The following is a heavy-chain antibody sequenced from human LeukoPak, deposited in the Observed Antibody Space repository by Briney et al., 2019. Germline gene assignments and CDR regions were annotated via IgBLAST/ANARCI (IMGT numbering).Heavy chain of an antibody. CDR2: INPNSGGT. V-gene: IGHV1-2*06. J-gene: IGHJ5*02. D-gene: IGHD4-17*01. Sequence: GAPVKVSCKASGYTFTGYYMHWVRQAPGQGLEWMGRINPNSGGTNYAQKFQGRVTMTRDTSISTAYMELSRLRSDDTAVYYCARGYGDYFGWFDPWGQGTLVTVSS. CDR1: GYTFTGYY. CDR3: ARGYGDYFGWFDP.